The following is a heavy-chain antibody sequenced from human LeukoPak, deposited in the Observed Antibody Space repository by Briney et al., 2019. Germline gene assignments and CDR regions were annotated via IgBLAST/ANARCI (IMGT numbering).Heavy chain of an antibody. CDR3: ARALVGALDY. V-gene: IGHV4-39*01. CDR2: IYYSGST. J-gene: IGHJ4*02. Sequence: PSETLSLTCTVSGDFLSSGAYYWGWIRQAPGKGLAWIGSIYYSGSTFYNASFESRVTMSVDTSKNQFSLKLSSVTAADTAVYYCARALVGALDYWGQGTLVTVSS. D-gene: IGHD1-26*01. CDR1: GDFLSSGAYY.